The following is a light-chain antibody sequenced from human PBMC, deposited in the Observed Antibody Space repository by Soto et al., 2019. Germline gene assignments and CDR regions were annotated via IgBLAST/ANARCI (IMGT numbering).Light chain of an antibody. CDR2: DAS. J-gene: IGKJ3*01. CDR1: QSVSSY. Sequence: EIVLTQSPATLSLSPGERATLYCRASQSVSSYFAWYQQKPGQAPRLLIYDASNRATGIPARFSGSGSGTDFTLTISSLEPEDFAVYYCQQRSNWPPFTFGPGTKVDI. V-gene: IGKV3-11*01. CDR3: QQRSNWPPFT.